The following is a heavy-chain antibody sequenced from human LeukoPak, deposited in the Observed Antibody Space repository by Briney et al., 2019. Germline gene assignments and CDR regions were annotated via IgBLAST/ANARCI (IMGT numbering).Heavy chain of an antibody. J-gene: IGHJ4*02. Sequence: GGSLRLSCAASGFTFSSYWMHWVRQAPGKGLVRVSRVNSAASSTSYADSVRGRFTISRDNAKNTVYLQMNSLRAEDTAVYYCAREGYTVTIDSWGQGTLVTVSS. CDR2: VNSAASST. V-gene: IGHV3-74*01. D-gene: IGHD4-17*01. CDR1: GFTFSSYW. CDR3: AREGYTVTIDS.